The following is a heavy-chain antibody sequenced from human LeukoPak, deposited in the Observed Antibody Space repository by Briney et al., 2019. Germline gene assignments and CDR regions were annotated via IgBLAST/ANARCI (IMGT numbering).Heavy chain of an antibody. V-gene: IGHV3-66*01. CDR3: ARDSDCSSTSCFYYYGMDV. J-gene: IGHJ6*02. CDR1: GFTVSSNY. Sequence: GGSLRLSCAASGFTVSSNYMSWVRQAPGKGLEWVSVIYSGGSTYYADSVKGRFTISRDNSKNTLYLQMNSLRTEDTAVYYCARDSDCSSTSCFYYYGMDVWGQGTTVTVSS. D-gene: IGHD2-2*01. CDR2: IYSGGST.